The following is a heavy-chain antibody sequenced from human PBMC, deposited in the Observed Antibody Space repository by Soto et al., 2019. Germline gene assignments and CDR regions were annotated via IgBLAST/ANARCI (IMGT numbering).Heavy chain of an antibody. CDR2: IIPIFGTA. CDR1: GGTFSSYA. J-gene: IGHJ5*02. Sequence: QVQLVQSGAEVKKPGSSVKVSCKASGGTFSSYAISWVRQAPGQGLEWMGGIIPIFGTANYAQKFQGRVTITADESTSTAYMELSSLRSEDTAVYYCARGIRFSGNPLGYCSGGSYYDNWFDPWGQGTLVTVSS. D-gene: IGHD2-15*01. V-gene: IGHV1-69*01. CDR3: ARGIRFSGNPLGYCSGGSYYDNWFDP.